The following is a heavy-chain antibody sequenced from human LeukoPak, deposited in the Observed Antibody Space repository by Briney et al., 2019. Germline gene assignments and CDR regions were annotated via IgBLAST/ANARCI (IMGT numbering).Heavy chain of an antibody. CDR3: ASMITMVRGAIMFDP. D-gene: IGHD3-10*01. V-gene: IGHV1-69*06. J-gene: IGHJ5*02. CDR2: IIPIFGTA. CDR1: GGTFSSYA. Sequence: VASVKVSCKASGGTFSSYAISWVRQAPGQGLEWMGGIIPIFGTANYAQKFQGRVTITADKSTSTAYMELSSLRSEDTAVYYCASMITMVRGAIMFDPWGQGTLVTVSS.